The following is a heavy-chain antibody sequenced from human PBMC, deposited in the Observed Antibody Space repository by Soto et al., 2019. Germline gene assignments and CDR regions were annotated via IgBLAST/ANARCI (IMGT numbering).Heavy chain of an antibody. CDR2: TRNKANNYTT. Sequence: HPGGSLRLSCAASGFTFSDHYMDWVRQAPGKGLEWVGRTRNKANNYTTEYAASVKGRFTISRDDSKNSLYLQMNGLKIEDTAVYYCARVSTPSIDFWGQGTLVTVSS. CDR3: ARVSTPSIDF. CDR1: GFTFSDHY. J-gene: IGHJ4*02. V-gene: IGHV3-72*01. D-gene: IGHD2-15*01.